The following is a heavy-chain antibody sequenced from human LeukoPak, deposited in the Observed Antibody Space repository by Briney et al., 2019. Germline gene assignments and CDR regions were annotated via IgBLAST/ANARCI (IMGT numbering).Heavy chain of an antibody. V-gene: IGHV3-23*01. J-gene: IGHJ4*02. CDR1: GFTFSSYA. CDR3: AKAIAAAAPRGYCDY. Sequence: GGSLRLSCAASGFTFSSYAMNWVRQAPGKGLEWVSGIIGSGGSTYYADSVKGRFTISRDNSKNTLYMQMNSLRVEDTAVYYCAKAIAAAAPRGYCDYWGQGTLVTVSS. D-gene: IGHD6-13*01. CDR2: IIGSGGST.